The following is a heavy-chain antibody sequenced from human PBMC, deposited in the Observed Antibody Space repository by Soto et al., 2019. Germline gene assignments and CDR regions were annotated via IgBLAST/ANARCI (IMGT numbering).Heavy chain of an antibody. D-gene: IGHD1-26*01. J-gene: IGHJ4*02. Sequence: SETLSLTCTVSGGSISSYYWSRIRQPPGKGLEWIGYIYYSGSTNYNPSLKSRVTISVDTSKNQFSLKLSSVTAADTAVYYCARGVEGGAPIDYWGQGTLVTVSS. CDR3: ARGVEGGAPIDY. CDR1: GGSISSYY. CDR2: IYYSGST. V-gene: IGHV4-59*01.